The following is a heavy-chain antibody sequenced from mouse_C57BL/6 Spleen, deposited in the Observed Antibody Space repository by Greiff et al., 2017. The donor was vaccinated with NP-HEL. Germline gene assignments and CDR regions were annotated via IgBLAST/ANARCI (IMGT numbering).Heavy chain of an antibody. CDR2: IHPSDSDT. CDR1: GYTFTSYW. D-gene: IGHD1-1*01. Sequence: QVQLQQPGAELVKPGASVKVSCKASGYTFTSYWMHWVKQRPGQGLEWIGRIHPSDSDTNYNQKFKGKATLTVDKSSSTAYMQLSSLTSEDSAVYYWAITTVGRSLYYYAMDYWGQGTSVTVSS. J-gene: IGHJ4*01. CDR3: AITTVGRSLYYYAMDY. V-gene: IGHV1-74*01.